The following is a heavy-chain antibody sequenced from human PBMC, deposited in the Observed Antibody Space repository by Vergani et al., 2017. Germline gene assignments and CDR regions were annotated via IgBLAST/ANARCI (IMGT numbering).Heavy chain of an antibody. CDR2: IYTSGST. CDR3: ASTPSNYGDDDDY. CDR1: GGSISSGSYY. J-gene: IGHJ4*02. Sequence: QVQLQESGPGLVKPSQTLSLTCTVSGGSISSGSYYWSWIRQPAGKGLEWIGRIYTSGSTNYNPSLNSRVTISVDTSKNPFSLKLSSVTAADTAVYYCASTPSNYGDDDDYWGQGTLVTVSS. D-gene: IGHD4-17*01. V-gene: IGHV4-61*02.